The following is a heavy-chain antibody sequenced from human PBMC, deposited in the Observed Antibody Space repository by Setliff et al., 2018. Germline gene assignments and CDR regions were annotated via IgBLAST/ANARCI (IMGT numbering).Heavy chain of an antibody. D-gene: IGHD2-15*01. J-gene: IGHJ5*02. Sequence: PGGSLRLSCAASGFTFSSYSMNWVRQAPGKGLEWVSSISSSSSYIYYADSVKGRFTISRDNAKNSLYPQMNSLRAEDTAVYYCARESVAATYNWFDPWGQGTLVTVSS. CDR1: GFTFSSYS. CDR2: ISSSSSYI. CDR3: ARESVAATYNWFDP. V-gene: IGHV3-21*01.